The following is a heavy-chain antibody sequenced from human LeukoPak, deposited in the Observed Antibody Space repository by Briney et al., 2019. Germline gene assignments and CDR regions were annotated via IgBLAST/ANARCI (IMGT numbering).Heavy chain of an antibody. V-gene: IGHV4-39*07. CDR1: GGSISSSSYY. J-gene: IGHJ5*02. D-gene: IGHD1-26*01. CDR2: IYYSGST. CDR3: AADSETGAWGAKFDP. Sequence: SSETLSLTCTVSGGSISSSSYYWGWIRQPPGKGLEWIGSIYYSGSTYYNPSLKSRVTISLDTSKNQFSLELKSVTATDAAVYYCAADSETGAWGAKFDPWGQGTLVSVSS.